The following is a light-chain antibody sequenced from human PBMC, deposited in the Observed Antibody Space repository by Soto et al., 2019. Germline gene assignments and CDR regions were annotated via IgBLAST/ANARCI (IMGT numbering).Light chain of an antibody. V-gene: IGKV3-20*01. Sequence: IVLPQSPSPLSLYPWARATLPCMASQSVSSNLAWYQQKPGQPPRLLIYEASNRAAGTPDRFSGAGSGTDFTLIISRLEPEDSAIYHCQLDGSYRFTLGQGTKVDIK. CDR3: QLDGSYRFT. CDR2: EAS. J-gene: IGKJ2*01. CDR1: QSVSSN.